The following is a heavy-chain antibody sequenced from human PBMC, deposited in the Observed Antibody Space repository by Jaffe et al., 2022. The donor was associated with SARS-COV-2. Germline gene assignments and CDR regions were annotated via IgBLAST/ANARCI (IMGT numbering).Heavy chain of an antibody. CDR3: TTEAAAGKGYGSFDY. V-gene: IGHV3-15*01. J-gene: IGHJ4*02. Sequence: EVQLVESGGGLVKPGGSLRLSCAASGFTFSNAWMSWVRQAPGKGLEWVGRIKSKTDGGTTDYAAPVKGRFTISRDDSKNTLYLQMNSLKTEDTAVYYCTTEAAAGKGYGSFDYWGQGTLVTVSS. D-gene: IGHD6-13*01. CDR2: IKSKTDGGTT. CDR1: GFTFSNAW.